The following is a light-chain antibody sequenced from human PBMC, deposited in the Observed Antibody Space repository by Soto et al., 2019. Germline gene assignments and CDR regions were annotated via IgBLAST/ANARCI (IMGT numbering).Light chain of an antibody. Sequence: IQLTQSPSSLSASVGDRVTITCRASQGISSYLAWYQQKPRKAPKLLIYGASTLEGGVPFRFSGSGSGTDFTLIIRSVQPEDFATYYCQQLNTYPITFGQGTRL. CDR2: GAS. CDR3: QQLNTYPIT. J-gene: IGKJ5*01. CDR1: QGISSY. V-gene: IGKV1-9*01.